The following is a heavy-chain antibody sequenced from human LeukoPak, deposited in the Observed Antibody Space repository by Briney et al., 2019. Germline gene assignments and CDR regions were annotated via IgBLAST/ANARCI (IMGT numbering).Heavy chain of an antibody. CDR1: GYSISSGYY. V-gene: IGHV4-61*02. CDR2: IYTSGST. Sequence: KPSETLSLTCAVSGYSISSGYYWGWIRQPAGKGLEWIGRIYTSGSTNYNPSLKSRVTISVDTSKNQFSLKLSSVTAADTAVYYCAREGYDFWSGYPLDYWGQGTLVTVSS. CDR3: AREGYDFWSGYPLDY. J-gene: IGHJ4*02. D-gene: IGHD3-3*01.